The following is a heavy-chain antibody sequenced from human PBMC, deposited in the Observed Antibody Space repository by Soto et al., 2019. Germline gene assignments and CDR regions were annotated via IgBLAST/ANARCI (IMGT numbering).Heavy chain of an antibody. V-gene: IGHV1-2*02. CDR1: GYPFIGFY. CDR2: INPNSGGT. Sequence: XSVKVPCKASGYPFIGFYMHWVRQAPGQGLEWMGWINPNSGGTKSAEKFQGRVTMTRDTSISTAYMELSRLTSYDTAVYYCESAEVTGTAGLDFWGQGTQVTVSS. CDR3: ESAEVTGTAGLDF. D-gene: IGHD6-19*01. J-gene: IGHJ4*02.